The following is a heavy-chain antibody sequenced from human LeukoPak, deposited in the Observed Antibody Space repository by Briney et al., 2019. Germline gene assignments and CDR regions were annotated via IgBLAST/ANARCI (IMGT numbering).Heavy chain of an antibody. V-gene: IGHV3-30*04. CDR2: ISYDGSNK. CDR1: GFTFSSYA. D-gene: IGHD3-16*01. J-gene: IGHJ3*02. Sequence: SGGSLRLSCAASGFTFSSYAMHWVRQAPGKGLEWVAVISYDGSNKYYADSVKGRFTISRDNSKNTLYLQMNSLRAEDTAVYYCARDLGAFDIWGQGTMVTVSS. CDR3: ARDLGAFDI.